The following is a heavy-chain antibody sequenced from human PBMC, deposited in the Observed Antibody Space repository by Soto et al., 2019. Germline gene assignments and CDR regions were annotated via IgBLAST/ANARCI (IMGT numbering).Heavy chain of an antibody. CDR2: ISFSGFTT. D-gene: IGHD3-16*02. Sequence: GGSLRLSCAASGFTFNNYAMSWVRQAPGKGLEWVSTISFSGFTTYYADSVKGRFTISRDNSKSTLYLQMNSLRAEDTAVYYCAKAGLRLEELSKRGPFDYWGQGSLVTVSS. V-gene: IGHV3-23*01. CDR3: AKAGLRLEELSKRGPFDY. J-gene: IGHJ4*02. CDR1: GFTFNNYA.